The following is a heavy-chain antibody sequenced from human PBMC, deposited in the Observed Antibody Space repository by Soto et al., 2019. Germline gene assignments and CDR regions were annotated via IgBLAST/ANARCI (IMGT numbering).Heavy chain of an antibody. CDR2: IYYSGST. Sequence: PSESLSLTCTVSGGSISSGDYYWSWIRQPPGKGLEWIGYIYYSGSTYYNPSLKSRVTISVDTSNIQFSLKLSSVTAADTAVYYCARARGYYYDSSGYNSWYLDYWGQETLVTVSS. CDR3: ARARGYYYDSSGYNSWYLDY. D-gene: IGHD3-22*01. J-gene: IGHJ4*02. CDR1: GGSISSGDYY. V-gene: IGHV4-30-4*01.